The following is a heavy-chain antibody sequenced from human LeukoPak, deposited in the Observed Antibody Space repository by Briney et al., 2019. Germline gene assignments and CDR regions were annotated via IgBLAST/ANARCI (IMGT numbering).Heavy chain of an antibody. D-gene: IGHD3-10*01. J-gene: IGHJ4*02. CDR2: ISSSSSYT. CDR3: ARDAQRVRGVGVDY. CDR1: GFTFGDYY. V-gene: IGHV3-11*05. Sequence: KPGGSLRLSCAASGFTFGDYYMSWIRQAPGKGLEWVSYISSSSSYTNYADSVKGRFTISRDNAKNSLYLQMNSLRAEDTAVYYCARDAQRVRGVGVDYWGQGTLVTVSS.